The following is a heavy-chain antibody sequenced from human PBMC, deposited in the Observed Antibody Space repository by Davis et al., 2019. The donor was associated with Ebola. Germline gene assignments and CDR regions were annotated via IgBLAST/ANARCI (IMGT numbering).Heavy chain of an antibody. J-gene: IGHJ6*02. CDR1: GYTFTSYG. CDR3: ARGFTTDYYYYGMDV. V-gene: IGHV1-18*01. D-gene: IGHD1-26*01. CDR2: ISAYNGNT. Sequence: ASVKVSCKASGYTFTSYGISWVRQAPGQGLEWMGWISAYNGNTNYAQKLQGRVTMTTDTSTSTAYMELRSLRSDDTAVYYCARGFTTDYYYYGMDVWGQGTTVTVSS.